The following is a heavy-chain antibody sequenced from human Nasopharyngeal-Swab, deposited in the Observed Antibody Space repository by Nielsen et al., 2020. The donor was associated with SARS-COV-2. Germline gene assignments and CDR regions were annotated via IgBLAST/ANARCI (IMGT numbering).Heavy chain of an antibody. CDR2: IRETENEM. CDR3: ARGDYGLDV. CDR1: GFTFSEHW. Sequence: GESLKISCKASGFTFSEHWMTWVRQAPGKGPEWVAHIRETENEMYYVDSMKGRFTISRDNAKNSVYLQVDSLRVEDTAVYYCARGDYGLDVWGQGTTVTVSS. J-gene: IGHJ6*02. V-gene: IGHV3-7*03.